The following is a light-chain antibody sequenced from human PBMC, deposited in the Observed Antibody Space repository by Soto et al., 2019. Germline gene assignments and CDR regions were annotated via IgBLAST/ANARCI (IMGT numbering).Light chain of an antibody. Sequence: QSVLTQPASVSGSPGQSITISCTGTSSDVGGYKSVSWYQQHPGKVPKLMIYEVNNRPSGLSNRFSGSKSGNTASLTISGLQAEDEAAYYCSSYTSSNTLVFGGGTKLTVL. CDR2: EVN. J-gene: IGLJ2*01. V-gene: IGLV2-14*01. CDR1: SSDVGGYKS. CDR3: SSYTSSNTLV.